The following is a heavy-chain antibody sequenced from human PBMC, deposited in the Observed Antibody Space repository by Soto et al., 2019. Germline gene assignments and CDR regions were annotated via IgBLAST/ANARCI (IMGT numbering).Heavy chain of an antibody. V-gene: IGHV3-21*01. CDR1: GFTFSSYS. J-gene: IGHJ6*03. Sequence: ESGGGLVKPGGSLRLSCAASGFTFSSYSMNWVRQAPGKGLEWVSSISSSSSYIYYADSVKGRFTISRDNAKNSMYLQMNSMRAEDTAVYYCARDVVITMVRGPPPDYMDVWGKGTTVTVSS. D-gene: IGHD3-10*01. CDR2: ISSSSSYI. CDR3: ARDVVITMVRGPPPDYMDV.